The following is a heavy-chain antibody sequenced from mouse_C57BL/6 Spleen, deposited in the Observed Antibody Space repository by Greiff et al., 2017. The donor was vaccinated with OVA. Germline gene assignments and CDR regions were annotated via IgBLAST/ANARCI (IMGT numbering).Heavy chain of an antibody. Sequence: VQLQQPGAELVMPGASVKLSCKASGYTFTSYWMPWVKQRPGQGLEWIGEIDPSDSYTNYNQKFKGKSTLTVDKSSSTAYMQLSSLTSEDSAVYYCARSFLGGYAMDYWGQGTSVTVSS. CDR2: IDPSDSYT. CDR1: GYTFTSYW. V-gene: IGHV1-69*01. CDR3: ARSFLGGYAMDY. J-gene: IGHJ4*01.